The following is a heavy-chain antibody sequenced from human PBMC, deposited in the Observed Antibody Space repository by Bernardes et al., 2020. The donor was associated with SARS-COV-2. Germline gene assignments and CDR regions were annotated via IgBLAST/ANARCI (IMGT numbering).Heavy chain of an antibody. CDR2: ISAYNGNT. CDR1: GYSFPTYG. V-gene: IGHV1-18*01. J-gene: IGHJ4*02. Sequence: ASVKVSCKASGYSFPTYGINWVRQAPGQGLEWMGWISAYNGNTNYAQNLQGRVTMTTDTSTSTAYMELRSLRSDDTAMYYCARGRYDYVWGKKTPPDYWGQGTLVTVSS. D-gene: IGHD3-16*01. CDR3: ARGRYDYVWGKKTPPDY.